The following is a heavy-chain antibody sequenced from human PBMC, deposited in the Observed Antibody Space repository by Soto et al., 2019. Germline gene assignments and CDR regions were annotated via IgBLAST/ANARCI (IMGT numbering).Heavy chain of an antibody. CDR2: ISGSGGST. V-gene: IGHV3-23*01. J-gene: IGHJ4*02. CDR3: AKARAQYYDFWSGYPVDY. Sequence: PGGSQRLSYAASGFTFSSYAMSWVRQAPGKGLEWVSAISGSGGSTYYADSVKGRFTISRDNSKNTLYLQMNSLRAEDTAVYYCAKARAQYYDFWSGYPVDYWGQGTLVTVSS. CDR1: GFTFSSYA. D-gene: IGHD3-3*01.